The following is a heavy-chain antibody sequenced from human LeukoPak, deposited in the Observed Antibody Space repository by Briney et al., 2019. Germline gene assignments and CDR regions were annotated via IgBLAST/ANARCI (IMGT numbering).Heavy chain of an antibody. J-gene: IGHJ4*02. CDR1: GFSFSSYG. V-gene: IGHV3-7*01. CDR2: IKQDGSER. CDR3: ARLRGLYSGTYRYQTAFEY. D-gene: IGHD1-26*01. Sequence: GGSLRLSCAGSGFSFSSYGMPWVRQAPGKGLEWVANIKQDGSERYNVDSVKGRFTISRDNAKNSLYLQMNSLRVEDTSVYYCARLRGLYSGTYRYQTAFEYWGQGSLLTVSS.